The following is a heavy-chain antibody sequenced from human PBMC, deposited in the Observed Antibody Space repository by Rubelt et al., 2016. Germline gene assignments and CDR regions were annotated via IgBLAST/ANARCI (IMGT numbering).Heavy chain of an antibody. CDR3: AKSPCSASCYIDY. J-gene: IGHJ4*02. V-gene: IGHV3-23*01. Sequence: EVQLLESGGGLVQPGGSLRLSCAASEFTLSTYAMSWVRQAPGKGLEWVSAISGSGGSTYYADSVKGRFTISRDNSKNTLYLQMNSLRAEDTAVYYCAKSPCSASCYIDYWGQGTLVTVSS. D-gene: IGHD2-2*02. CDR2: ISGSGGST. CDR1: EFTLSTYA.